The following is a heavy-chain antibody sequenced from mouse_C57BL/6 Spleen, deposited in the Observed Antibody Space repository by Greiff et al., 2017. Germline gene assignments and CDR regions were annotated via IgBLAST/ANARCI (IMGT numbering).Heavy chain of an antibody. D-gene: IGHD2-2*01. J-gene: IGHJ3*01. CDR3: APLMVTTGGFAY. Sequence: VQLQQPGAELVRPGSSVKLSCKASGYTFTSYWMHWVKQRPIQGLEWIGNIDPSDSETHYNQKFKDKATLTVDKSSSTAYMQLSSLTSEDSSVXYCAPLMVTTGGFAYWGQGTLVTVSA. V-gene: IGHV1-52*01. CDR1: GYTFTSYW. CDR2: IDPSDSET.